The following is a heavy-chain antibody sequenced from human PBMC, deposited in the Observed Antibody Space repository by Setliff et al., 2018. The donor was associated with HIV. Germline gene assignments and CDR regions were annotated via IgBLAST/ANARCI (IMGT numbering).Heavy chain of an antibody. CDR2: IYYSGNT. V-gene: IGHV4-39*01. CDR3: ARQREVYGTVYYYYMDV. CDR1: GGSISSSNYY. Sequence: TLSLTCTVSGGSISSSNYYWGWIRQPPGKGLEWIGTIYYSGNTYYNPSLKSRVTISADTSKNQFSLKLSSVTAADTAVYYCARQREVYGTVYYYYMDVWGKGTTVTVSS. J-gene: IGHJ6*03. D-gene: IGHD4-17*01.